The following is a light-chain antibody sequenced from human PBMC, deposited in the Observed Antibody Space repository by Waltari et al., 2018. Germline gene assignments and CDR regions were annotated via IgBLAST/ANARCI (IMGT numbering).Light chain of an antibody. CDR2: EAY. CDR1: SSDVGKYHL. Sequence: TMSCTGTSSDVGKYHLVSWYQQHPGKAPKLILYEAYKPPSGVSNRFSGSKYGNTASLTIPGLQAEDEADYYCCSYAGGPYVFGSGTKVTVL. J-gene: IGLJ1*01. V-gene: IGLV2-23*01. CDR3: CSYAGGPYV.